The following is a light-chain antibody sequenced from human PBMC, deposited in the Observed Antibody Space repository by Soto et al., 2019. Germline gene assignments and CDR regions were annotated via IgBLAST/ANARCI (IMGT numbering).Light chain of an antibody. Sequence: EIVLTQSPGTLSLSPGERATLSCRASQSVSSSYLAWYQQKPGQAPRLLIYGASTRATGIPDRFSGSGSGTDFTLTISRLVPEDFAVYYCQQYGTSTVFGGGTKVEIK. CDR3: QQYGTSTV. V-gene: IGKV3-20*01. CDR2: GAS. J-gene: IGKJ4*01. CDR1: QSVSSSY.